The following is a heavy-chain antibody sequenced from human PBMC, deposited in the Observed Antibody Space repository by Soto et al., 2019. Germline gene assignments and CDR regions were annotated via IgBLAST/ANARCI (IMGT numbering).Heavy chain of an antibody. CDR1: GFTFSSYA. D-gene: IGHD4-17*01. J-gene: IGHJ5*02. CDR2: ISGSGGST. CDR3: AKVGAQNDYGDYAGYLGIDWFDP. V-gene: IGHV3-23*01. Sequence: EVQLLESGGGLVQPGGSLRLSCAASGFTFSSYAMSWVRQAPGKGLEWVSAISGSGGSTYYADSVKGRFTISRDNSKNTLYLQMNSLRAEDTAVYYCAKVGAQNDYGDYAGYLGIDWFDPWGQGTLVTVSS.